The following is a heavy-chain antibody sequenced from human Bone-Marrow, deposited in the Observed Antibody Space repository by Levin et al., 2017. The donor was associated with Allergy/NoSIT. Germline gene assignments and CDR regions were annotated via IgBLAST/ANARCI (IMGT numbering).Heavy chain of an antibody. J-gene: IGHJ4*02. Sequence: SETLSLTCTVSGGSISNYYWSWIRQPPGKGLEWIGYIYYSGSTNYNPSLKSRVTISVDPSKNQFSLEVSSVTAADTAVYYCARRASGWYFDYWGQGTLVTVSS. CDR3: ARRASGWYFDY. D-gene: IGHD6-25*01. CDR2: IYYSGST. CDR1: GGSISNYY. V-gene: IGHV4-59*08.